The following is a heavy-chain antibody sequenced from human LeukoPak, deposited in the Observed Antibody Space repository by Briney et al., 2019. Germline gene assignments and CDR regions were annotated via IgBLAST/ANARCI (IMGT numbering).Heavy chain of an antibody. D-gene: IGHD2-15*01. CDR1: DGSINSYF. Sequence: PSETLSLTCTVSDGSINSYFWSWIQQPAGKGLEYIGRIYASGSTNYNPSLKSRVTMSVDTSKNQFSLKLTSVTAADTAVYYCARLLVVESRFDPWGQGTLVTVSS. V-gene: IGHV4-4*07. CDR3: ARLLVVESRFDP. J-gene: IGHJ5*02. CDR2: IYASGST.